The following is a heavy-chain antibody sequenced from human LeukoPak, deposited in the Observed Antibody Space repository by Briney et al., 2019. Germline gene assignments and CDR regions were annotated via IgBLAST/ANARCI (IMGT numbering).Heavy chain of an antibody. J-gene: IGHJ4*02. CDR3: AREDQEQQPDFDY. V-gene: IGHV3-21*01. D-gene: IGHD6-13*01. Sequence: GGSLRLSCAASGFTFSSYSMNWVRQAPGKGLEWVSSISSSSRYIYYADSVKGRFTISRDNAKNSLYLQMNSLRAEDTAVYYCAREDQEQQPDFDYWGQGTLVTVSS. CDR1: GFTFSSYS. CDR2: ISSSSRYI.